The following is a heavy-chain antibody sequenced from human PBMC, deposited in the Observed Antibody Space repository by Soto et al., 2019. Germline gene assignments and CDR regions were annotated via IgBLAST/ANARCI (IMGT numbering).Heavy chain of an antibody. J-gene: IGHJ3*02. D-gene: IGHD3-9*01. CDR1: GGSISSSNW. V-gene: IGHV4-4*02. CDR2: ISHTGNT. Sequence: QVHLQESGPGLVKPSGTLSLTCAVSGGSISSSNWWSWVRQPPGKGLEWIGEISHTGNTNYNPSLKSRVTISMDKSKNQFSLKLSSVTAADTAVYYCARDTIDDLRYFDWSYDFEIWGQGTMVTVSS. CDR3: ARDTIDDLRYFDWSYDFEI.